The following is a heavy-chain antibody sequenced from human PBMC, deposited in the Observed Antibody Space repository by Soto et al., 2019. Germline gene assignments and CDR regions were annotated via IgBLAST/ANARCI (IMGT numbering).Heavy chain of an antibody. CDR2: ILHDETP. CDR1: GFTFSTYA. V-gene: IGHV3-23*01. Sequence: LRLSCAASGFTFSTYAMTWVRQAPGRGLEGVSTILHDETPFYTDSVKGRFTISRDNVRGTLYLQMNGLRVEDAALYFCAKDLFPTSGQRFFFESWGQGSLVTVSS. CDR3: AKDLFPTSGQRFFFES. J-gene: IGHJ4*02. D-gene: IGHD2-21*01.